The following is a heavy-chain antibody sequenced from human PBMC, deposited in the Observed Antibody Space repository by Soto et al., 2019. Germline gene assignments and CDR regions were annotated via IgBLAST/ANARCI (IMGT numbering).Heavy chain of an antibody. CDR3: ARAPFMVRGVNDWFDP. CDR2: ISSSSSTI. Sequence: GGFLRLSCTASGFTFSSYSMNWVRQAPGKGLEWVSYISSSSSTIYYADSVKGRFTISRDNAKNSLYLQMNSLRDEDTAVYYCARAPFMVRGVNDWFDPWGQGTLVTVSS. CDR1: GFTFSSYS. J-gene: IGHJ5*02. V-gene: IGHV3-48*02. D-gene: IGHD3-10*01.